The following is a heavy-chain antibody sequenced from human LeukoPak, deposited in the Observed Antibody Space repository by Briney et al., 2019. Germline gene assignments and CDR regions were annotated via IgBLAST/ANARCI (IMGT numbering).Heavy chain of an antibody. CDR2: IIPIFGTA. V-gene: IGHV1-69*06. Sequence: SVKVSCKASGGTFSSYAISWVRQAPGQGLEWMGGIIPIFGTANYAQKFQGRVTITADKSTGTAYMELSSLRSEDTAVYYCASTRGVLRFLEWRNYFDYWGQGTLVTVSS. CDR1: GGTFSSYA. J-gene: IGHJ4*02. CDR3: ASTRGVLRFLEWRNYFDY. D-gene: IGHD3-3*01.